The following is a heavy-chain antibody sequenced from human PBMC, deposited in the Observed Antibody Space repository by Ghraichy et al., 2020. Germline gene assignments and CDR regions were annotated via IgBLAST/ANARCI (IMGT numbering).Heavy chain of an antibody. CDR2: VSSSSTYI. Sequence: GGSLRLSCAASGFSFSSYSMNWVRQAPGKGLEWVSSVSSSSTYIYYADSVKGRFTISRDNAKNSLYLQMNSLRGEDTAVYYCARGLAATKYYFDNWGQGTLVTVSS. D-gene: IGHD2-15*01. J-gene: IGHJ4*02. CDR1: GFSFSSYS. CDR3: ARGLAATKYYFDN. V-gene: IGHV3-21*01.